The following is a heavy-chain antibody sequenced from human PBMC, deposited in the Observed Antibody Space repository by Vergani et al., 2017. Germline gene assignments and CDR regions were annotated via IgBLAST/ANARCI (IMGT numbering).Heavy chain of an antibody. CDR2: IRNKANNYAT. J-gene: IGHJ4*02. CDR1: GFTFSGSA. V-gene: IGHV3-73*01. CDR3: TDFDY. Sequence: VQLVESGGGVVQPGGSLRLSCAASGFTFSGSAMHWVRQASGKGLEWVGRIRNKANNYATTYAASVKGRFTISRDDSKKTAYLQMNSLKTEDAAVYYCTDFDYWGQGTLVTVSS.